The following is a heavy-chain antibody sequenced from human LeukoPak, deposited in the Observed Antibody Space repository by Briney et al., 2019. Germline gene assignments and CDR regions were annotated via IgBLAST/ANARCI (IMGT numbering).Heavy chain of an antibody. J-gene: IGHJ4*02. Sequence: GGSLRLSCAASGFTFSSYAMSWVRQAPGKGLEWVSAISGSGGSTYYADSVKGRFTISRDNSKNTLYLQMNSLRAEDTAVYYYAKMPVSYSSGWTNFDYWGQGTLVTVSS. CDR1: GFTFSSYA. V-gene: IGHV3-23*01. CDR2: ISGSGGST. D-gene: IGHD6-19*01. CDR3: AKMPVSYSSGWTNFDY.